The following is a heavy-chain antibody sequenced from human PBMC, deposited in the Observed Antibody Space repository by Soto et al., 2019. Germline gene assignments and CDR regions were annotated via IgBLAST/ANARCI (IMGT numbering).Heavy chain of an antibody. V-gene: IGHV1-3*01. CDR3: ARNGAAGTWYYYYYGMDV. Sequence: ASVKVSCKASGYTFTSYTMHWVRQAPGQRLEWMGWINAGNGNTEYSQKFQGRVTITRDTSASTAYMDLSSLRSEDTAVYYCARNGAAGTWYYYYYGMDVWGQGTTVTVSS. D-gene: IGHD6-13*01. J-gene: IGHJ6*02. CDR2: INAGNGNT. CDR1: GYTFTSYT.